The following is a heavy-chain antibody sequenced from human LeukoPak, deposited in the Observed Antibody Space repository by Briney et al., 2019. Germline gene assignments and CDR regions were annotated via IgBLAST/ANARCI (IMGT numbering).Heavy chain of an antibody. V-gene: IGHV5-51*01. CDR3: ARIMVRGVIRWFDP. Sequence: GESLKISCEGSGYTFTSYWIAWVRQMPGKGLEWMGIIYPGDSDTRYSPSFQGQVTISADKSISTAYLQWSSLKASDTAMYYCARIMVRGVIRWFDPWGQGTLVTVSS. CDR2: IYPGDSDT. J-gene: IGHJ5*02. D-gene: IGHD3-10*01. CDR1: GYTFTSYW.